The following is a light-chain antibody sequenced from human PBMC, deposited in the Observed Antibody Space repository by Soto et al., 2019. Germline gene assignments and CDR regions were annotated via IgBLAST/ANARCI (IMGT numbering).Light chain of an antibody. CDR1: SSNIGAGYD. CDR2: DVS. CDR3: SSFRSSSTSYV. J-gene: IGLJ1*01. Sequence: QSVLTQPPSVSGAPGQRVTISCTGSSSNIGAGYDVHWYQQLPGKAPKLVIYDVSNRPSGVSNRFSGSKSANTASLTISGLQAEDEADYYCSSFRSSSTSYVFGTGTKVTVL. V-gene: IGLV1-40*01.